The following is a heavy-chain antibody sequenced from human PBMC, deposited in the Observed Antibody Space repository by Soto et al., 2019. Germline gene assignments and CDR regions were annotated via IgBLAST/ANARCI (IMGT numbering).Heavy chain of an antibody. D-gene: IGHD3-10*01. Sequence: GGSLRLSCAASGFTFSSYSMNWVRQAPGKGLEWVSYISSSSSTIYYADSVKGRFTISRDNAKNSLYLQMNSLRDEDTAVYYCARFVRSGSYYNEYYFDYWGQGTLVTVSS. CDR2: ISSSSSTI. CDR3: ARFVRSGSYYNEYYFDY. J-gene: IGHJ4*02. V-gene: IGHV3-48*02. CDR1: GFTFSSYS.